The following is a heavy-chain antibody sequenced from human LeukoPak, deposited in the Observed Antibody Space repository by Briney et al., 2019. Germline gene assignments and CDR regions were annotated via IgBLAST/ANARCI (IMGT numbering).Heavy chain of an antibody. CDR1: GYSFTGYW. Sequence: GEPLKISCKGSGYSFTGYWIGWVRQMPGKGLEWMGIIYPYDSDTRYSPSFQGQVTISADKSISTAYLQWRSLKASDTAMYYCARHQDPTALYYYGLDVWGQGTTVTVSS. V-gene: IGHV5-51*01. CDR2: IYPYDSDT. D-gene: IGHD2-21*02. CDR3: ARHQDPTALYYYGLDV. J-gene: IGHJ6*02.